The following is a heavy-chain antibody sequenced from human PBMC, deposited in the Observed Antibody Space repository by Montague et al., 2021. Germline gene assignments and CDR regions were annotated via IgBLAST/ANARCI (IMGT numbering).Heavy chain of an antibody. CDR1: GFSLSTSGEG. D-gene: IGHD2-15*01. CDR2: IYWDADK. J-gene: IGHJ5*02. Sequence: PALVKPTQTLTLTCTFSGFSLSTSGEGVGWIRQPPGKALEWLALIYWDADKRYSPSLQNRLTITKDASKNQVVLTLTNLDPMDTATYYCAHRRHLTHVPCYFDPWGQGTLVTVSS. V-gene: IGHV2-5*02. CDR3: AHRRHLTHVPCYFDP.